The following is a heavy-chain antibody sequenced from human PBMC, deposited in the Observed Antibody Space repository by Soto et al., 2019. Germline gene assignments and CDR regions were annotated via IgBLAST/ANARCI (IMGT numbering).Heavy chain of an antibody. D-gene: IGHD5-12*01. CDR1: GFTFGSNW. V-gene: IGHV3-7*03. J-gene: IGHJ4*02. CDR3: ARLEWESSGYADY. Sequence: GGSLRLSCAASGFTFGSNWMSWVRQAPGKGLEWVANIKRDGSEKYYVDSVKGRFTISRDNAKNTLYLQMNSLRADDTAVYYCARLEWESSGYADYWGQGTQVTVSS. CDR2: IKRDGSEK.